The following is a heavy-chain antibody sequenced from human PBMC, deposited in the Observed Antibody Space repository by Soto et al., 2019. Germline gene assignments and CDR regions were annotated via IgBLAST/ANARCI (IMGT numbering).Heavy chain of an antibody. CDR3: ARHVTYTYGLYGFDI. J-gene: IGHJ3*02. CDR1: GGSVSSYS. CDR2: ISYSGST. V-gene: IGHV4-59*08. D-gene: IGHD2-8*01. Sequence: PSETLSLTCTVSGGSVSSYSWGWVRQPPGKGLEWIGNISYSGSTTYNPSLKSRVTISVDTSKNQFSLSLTSVTAADTAVYYCARHVTYTYGLYGFDIWSQGTMVTVSS.